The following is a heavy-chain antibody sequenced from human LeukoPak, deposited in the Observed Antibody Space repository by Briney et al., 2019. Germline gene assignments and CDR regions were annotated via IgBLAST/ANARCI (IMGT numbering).Heavy chain of an antibody. CDR2: IYYSGST. CDR1: GGSISNYY. Sequence: SETLSLTCTVSGGSISNYYWNWVRQPPGKGLEWIGYIYYSGSTAYNPSLKSRLTISLDTSKNQFSLKLNSVTAADTAVYYCARGRSGHGGLDYWGQGTLVTVSS. CDR3: ARGRSGHGGLDY. J-gene: IGHJ4*02. V-gene: IGHV4-59*01. D-gene: IGHD3-10*01.